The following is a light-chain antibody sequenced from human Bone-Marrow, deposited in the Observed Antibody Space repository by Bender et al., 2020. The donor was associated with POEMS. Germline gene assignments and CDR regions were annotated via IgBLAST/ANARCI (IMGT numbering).Light chain of an antibody. Sequence: QSALTQPASVSGSPGQSITISCTGSTSDIGAYDYVSWYQQYPGQAPKLIIYDFRFSASKAGITASLTISELQPEDEAHYYCSSYSGSGPSVAFGTGTKLTVL. J-gene: IGLJ2*01. CDR1: TSDIGAYDY. CDR2: D. V-gene: IGLV2-14*03. CDR3: SSYSGSGPSVA.